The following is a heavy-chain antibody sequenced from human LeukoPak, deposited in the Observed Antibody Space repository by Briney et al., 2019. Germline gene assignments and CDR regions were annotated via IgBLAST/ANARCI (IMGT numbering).Heavy chain of an antibody. CDR2: IYSGGST. CDR3: ARETPRYDSSGYSNY. V-gene: IGHV3-66*01. Sequence: GGSLRLSCAASGFTVSSNYMSWVRQAPGKGLEWVSVIYSGGSTYYANSVKGRFTISRDNSKNTLYLQMNSLRAEDTAVYYCARETPRYDSSGYSNYWGQGTLVTVSS. D-gene: IGHD3-22*01. CDR1: GFTVSSNY. J-gene: IGHJ4*02.